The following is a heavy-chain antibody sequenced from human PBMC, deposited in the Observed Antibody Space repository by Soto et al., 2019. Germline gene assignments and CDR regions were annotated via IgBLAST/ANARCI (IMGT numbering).Heavy chain of an antibody. CDR2: ISYDGSNK. CDR3: AKDLQLLWFGELLYGMDV. J-gene: IGHJ6*02. CDR1: GFTFSSYG. D-gene: IGHD3-10*01. Sequence: GGSLRLSCAASGFTFSSYGMHWVRQAPGKGLEWVAVISYDGSNKYYADSVKGRFTISRDNSKNTLYLQMNSLRAEDTAVYYCAKDLQLLWFGELLYGMDVWGQGTTVTVSS. V-gene: IGHV3-30*18.